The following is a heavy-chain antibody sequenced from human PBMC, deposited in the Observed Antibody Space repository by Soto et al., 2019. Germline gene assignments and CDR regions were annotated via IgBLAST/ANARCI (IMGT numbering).Heavy chain of an antibody. J-gene: IGHJ4*02. CDR3: AGEDYYGSGSYYQTLYY. CDR2: ISSSSSYI. D-gene: IGHD3-10*01. CDR1: GFTFSSYS. V-gene: IGHV3-21*01. Sequence: PGGSLRLSCAASGFTFSSYSMNWVRQAPGKGLEWVSSISSSSSYIYYADSVKGRFTISRDNAKNSLYLQMNSLRAEDTAVYYCAGEDYYGSGSYYQTLYYWGQGTLVTVSS.